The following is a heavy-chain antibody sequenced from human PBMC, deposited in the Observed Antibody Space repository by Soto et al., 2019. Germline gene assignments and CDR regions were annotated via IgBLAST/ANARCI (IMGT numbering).Heavy chain of an antibody. V-gene: IGHV3-21*01. CDR2: ISSSSSYI. J-gene: IGHJ3*02. Sequence: ETLSLTCAVYGGPFSDYYWSWIRRPPGKGLEWVSSISSSSSYIYYADSVKGRFTISRDNAKNSLYLQMNSLRAEDTAVYYCARDFTIWGQGTMVTVSS. CDR1: GGPFSDYY. CDR3: ARDFTI.